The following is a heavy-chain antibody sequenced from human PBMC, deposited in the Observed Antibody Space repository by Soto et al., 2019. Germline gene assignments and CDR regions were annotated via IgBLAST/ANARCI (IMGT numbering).Heavy chain of an antibody. CDR2: ISGSGGST. D-gene: IGHD3-22*01. V-gene: IGHV3-23*01. Sequence: EVQLLESGGGLVQPGGSLRLSCAASGFIFSNYAMSWVRQAPGKGLEWVSGISGSGGSTYYADSVKGRFTISRDNSKNTVFLQMNSLRADDTAVYYCVRAMYYTDSSGYTRCFDYWGQGTLVTVSS. CDR3: VRAMYYTDSSGYTRCFDY. CDR1: GFIFSNYA. J-gene: IGHJ4*02.